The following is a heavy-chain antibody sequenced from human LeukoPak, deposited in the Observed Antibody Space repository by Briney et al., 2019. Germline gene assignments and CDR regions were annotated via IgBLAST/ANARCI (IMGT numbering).Heavy chain of an antibody. CDR2: ISSSSSYI. Sequence: GGSLRLSCAASGFTFSSYEMNWVRQAPGKGLEWVSSISSSSSYIYYADSVKGRFTISRDNAKNSLYLQMNSLRAEDTAVYYCARGGQWLEFDYWGQGTLVTVSS. V-gene: IGHV3-21*01. J-gene: IGHJ4*02. CDR1: GFTFSSYE. D-gene: IGHD6-19*01. CDR3: ARGGQWLEFDY.